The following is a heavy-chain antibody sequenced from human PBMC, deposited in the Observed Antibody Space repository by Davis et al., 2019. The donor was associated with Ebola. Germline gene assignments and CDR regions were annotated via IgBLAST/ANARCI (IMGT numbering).Heavy chain of an antibody. D-gene: IGHD3-10*01. J-gene: IGHJ1*01. Sequence: GESLKISCAASGFTFSSYAMSWVRQAPGKGLEWVSAISGSGGSTYYADSVKGRFTISRDNSKNTLYLQMKSLRAEDTAVYYCARDWGITMVRGVIVNWGQGTLVTVSS. V-gene: IGHV3-23*01. CDR1: GFTFSSYA. CDR3: ARDWGITMVRGVIVN. CDR2: ISGSGGST.